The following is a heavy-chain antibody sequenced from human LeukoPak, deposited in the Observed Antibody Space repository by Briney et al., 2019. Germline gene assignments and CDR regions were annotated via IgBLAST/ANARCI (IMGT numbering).Heavy chain of an antibody. CDR1: GFSFSSHG. J-gene: IGHJ4*02. CDR3: AKDHLRYSSSWYVGY. CDR2: IRFNGTFT. V-gene: IGHV3-30*02. Sequence: GGSLRLSCAAAGFSFSSHGMYWVRQAPGKGLEWLAFIRFNGTFTYYGDSVKGRFTISRDNPKNTLYLQMNSLRPEDRAVYYCAKDHLRYSSSWYVGYWGQGTLVTVSS. D-gene: IGHD6-13*01.